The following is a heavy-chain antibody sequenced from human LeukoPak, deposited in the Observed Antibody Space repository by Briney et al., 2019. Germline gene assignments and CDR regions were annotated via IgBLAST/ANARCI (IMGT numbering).Heavy chain of an antibody. D-gene: IGHD3-10*01. V-gene: IGHV4-59*12. CDR1: GGSISSYY. Sequence: PSETLSLTCTVSGGSISSYYWSWIRQPPGKGLEWIGYIYYSGSTNYNPSLKSRVTISVDTSKSQFSLKLSSVTAADTAVYYCAIPRNYYGSGSYSRGLDYWGQGTLVTVSS. J-gene: IGHJ4*02. CDR3: AIPRNYYGSGSYSRGLDY. CDR2: IYYSGST.